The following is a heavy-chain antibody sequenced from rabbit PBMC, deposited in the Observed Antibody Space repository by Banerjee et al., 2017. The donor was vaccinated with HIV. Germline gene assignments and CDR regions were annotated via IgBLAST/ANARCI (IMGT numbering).Heavy chain of an antibody. Sequence: QQLEEAGGGLVKPGASLTLTCTASGFSFSSYYYMIWVRQAPGKGLEWIGYINTGSTATYYASWAKGRFTISKTSSTTVTLQMTSLTAADTATYFCARDLAAVTGWNFGLWGQGTLVTVS. J-gene: IGHJ4*01. CDR3: ARDLAAVTGWNFGL. CDR1: GFSFSSYYY. V-gene: IGHV1S40*01. CDR2: INTGSTAT. D-gene: IGHD7-1*01.